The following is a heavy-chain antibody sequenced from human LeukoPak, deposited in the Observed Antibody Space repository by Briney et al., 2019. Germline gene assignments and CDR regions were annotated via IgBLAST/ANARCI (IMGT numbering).Heavy chain of an antibody. CDR1: EFAFSNVW. CDR3: TYEGFDY. D-gene: IGHD3-3*01. J-gene: IGHJ4*02. CDR2: VKTTTDGGTA. Sequence: GGSLRLSCTASEFAFSNVWMSWVRQSPGKGLEWVGRVKTTTDGGTAEYAAPVKGRFTISRDDSKNTMYLQMNSLKVEDTGVYYCTYEGFDYWGQGTLVTVSS. V-gene: IGHV3-15*01.